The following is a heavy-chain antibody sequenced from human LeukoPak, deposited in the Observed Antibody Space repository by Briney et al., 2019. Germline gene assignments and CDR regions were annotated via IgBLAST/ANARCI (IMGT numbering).Heavy chain of an antibody. D-gene: IGHD6-13*01. CDR1: GGSISSYY. V-gene: IGHV4-59*12. J-gene: IGHJ4*02. CDR3: ARDGIAAGGSVGY. CDR2: IYYSGST. Sequence: PSETLSLTCTVSGGSISSYYWSWIRQPPGKGLEWIGYIYYSGSTNYNPSLKSRVTISVDTSKNQFSLKLSSVTAADTAVYYCARDGIAAGGSVGYWGQGTLVTVSS.